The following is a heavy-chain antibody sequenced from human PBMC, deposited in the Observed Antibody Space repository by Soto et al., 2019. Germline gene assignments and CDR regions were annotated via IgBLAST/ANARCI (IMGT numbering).Heavy chain of an antibody. Sequence: EVQLLESGGGLVQPGGSLRLSCAASGFTFSNYAMSWVRQAPGKGLEWVSGISGGGGSSYYADSVKGRFTISRDNSKNTLYLQMNSLRAEDTAVYYCEHNCGVDCHSGFFYWGQGTLVIVSS. CDR2: ISGGGGSS. D-gene: IGHD2-21*02. V-gene: IGHV3-23*01. CDR1: GFTFSNYA. J-gene: IGHJ4*02. CDR3: EHNCGVDCHSGFFY.